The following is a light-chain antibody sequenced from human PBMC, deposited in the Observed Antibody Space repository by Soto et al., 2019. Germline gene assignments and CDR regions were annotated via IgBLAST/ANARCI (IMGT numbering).Light chain of an antibody. Sequence: QSVLTQPPSVSGAPGQRVTISCTGSSSNIGAGYDVHWYQQLPGSAPQLLIYGVGYRPAGVPDRFSGSKSGTSVSLALTGRLAEDEAAYHCQSYDSSLSGMVFGGGTKLTVL. CDR1: SSNIGAGYD. CDR2: GVG. J-gene: IGLJ3*02. CDR3: QSYDSSLSGMV. V-gene: IGLV1-40*01.